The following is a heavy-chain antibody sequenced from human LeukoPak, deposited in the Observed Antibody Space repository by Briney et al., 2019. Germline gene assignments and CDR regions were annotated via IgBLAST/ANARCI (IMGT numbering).Heavy chain of an antibody. V-gene: IGHV4-39*07. CDR3: ARGVARSSKFHFSYYFDC. CDR1: GGSISSRSYY. J-gene: IGHJ4*02. CDR2: IYHSGST. Sequence: SETLSLTCTVSGGSISSRSYYWGWIRQPPGKGLEWIGSIYHSGSTYYNPSLKSRVTISVDTSKNQFSLKLSSVTAADTAVYYCARGVARSSKFHFSYYFDCWGQGTLVTVSS. D-gene: IGHD6-6*01.